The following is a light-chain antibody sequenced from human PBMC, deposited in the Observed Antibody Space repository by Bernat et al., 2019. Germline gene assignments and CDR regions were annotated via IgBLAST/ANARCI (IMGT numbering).Light chain of an antibody. CDR1: SGSVALKY. V-gene: IGLV6-57*01. Sequence: NFMLTQPHSVSESPGKTVTISCTRSSGSVALKYVHWYQKRSGSSPTMVICEDKQRPSGVPDRFSGSIDKSSNSATLTISGLKTDDEADYYCQSYDDSQQWRFGGGTKLTVL. J-gene: IGLJ2*01. CDR2: EDK. CDR3: QSYDDSQQWR.